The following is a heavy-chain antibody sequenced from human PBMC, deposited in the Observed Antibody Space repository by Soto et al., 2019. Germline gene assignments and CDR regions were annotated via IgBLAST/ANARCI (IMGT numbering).Heavy chain of an antibody. CDR1: GYTFTSYG. D-gene: IGHD2-15*01. CDR2: ISAYNGNT. Sequence: ASVKISSNASGYTFTSYGISWVRQAPGQGLEWMGWISAYNGNTNYAQKLQGRVTMTTDTSTSTAYMELRSLRSDDTAVYYCARDTIYGGKSGAFDIWGQGTMVTVSS. J-gene: IGHJ3*02. V-gene: IGHV1-18*01. CDR3: ARDTIYGGKSGAFDI.